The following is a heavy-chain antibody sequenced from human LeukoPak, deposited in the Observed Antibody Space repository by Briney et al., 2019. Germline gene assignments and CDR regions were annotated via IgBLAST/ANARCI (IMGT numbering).Heavy chain of an antibody. J-gene: IGHJ4*02. D-gene: IGHD6-19*01. CDR3: AKEGSAVAGTGDY. V-gene: IGHV3-23*01. CDR1: GFTLCSYA. Sequence: GGALRLSFAASGFTLCSYALSWVRPAPGGGLGWVSAISGSGGSTYYADSVKGRFTISRDNSKNTLYLQMNSLRAEDTAVYYCAKEGSAVAGTGDYWGQGTLVTVSS. CDR2: ISGSGGST.